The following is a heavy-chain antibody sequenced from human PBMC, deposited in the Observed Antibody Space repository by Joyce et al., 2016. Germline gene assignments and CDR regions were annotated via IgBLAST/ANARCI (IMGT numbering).Heavy chain of an antibody. Sequence: EVQLLESGGGLVQPGGSLRFSCVASGFASTYFAMGWVRQAPGKGLEWVSFISGVGTGAATYYSDSVRGRFTISRDDSKNTLYLQMDSLRAEDTAIYYCAKGHVLAAGILDFWGQGTLVTVSS. D-gene: IGHD6-13*01. CDR2: ISGVGTGAAT. J-gene: IGHJ4*02. CDR3: AKGHVLAAGILDF. CDR1: GFASTYFA. V-gene: IGHV3-23*01.